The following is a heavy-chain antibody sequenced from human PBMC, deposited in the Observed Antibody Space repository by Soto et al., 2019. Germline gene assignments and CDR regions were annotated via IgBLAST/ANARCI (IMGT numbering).Heavy chain of an antibody. D-gene: IGHD1-1*01. V-gene: IGHV3-30*18. CDR2: ISYEGLNT. CDR1: GFTFSSYD. J-gene: IGHJ6*02. CDR3: AKLIYPLNSSGLDV. Sequence: VPLVQSGGGVVQPGRSLRLSCATSGFTFSSYDMQWVRHAPGKGLEWVALISYEGLNTYYADSVRGRFIISRDNSKNILYLQMHSLRPDDTAVYYCAKLIYPLNSSGLDVWGQGATVIVSS.